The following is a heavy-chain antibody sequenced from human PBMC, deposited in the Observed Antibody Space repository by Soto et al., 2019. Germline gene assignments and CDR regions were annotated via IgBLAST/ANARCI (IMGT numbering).Heavy chain of an antibody. J-gene: IGHJ4*02. D-gene: IGHD1-20*01. CDR1: GFIFSSYW. Sequence: GGSLRLSYAASGFIFSSYWMHWVRQAPGKGLVWVSRINNDGSDTTYADFVKGRFTVFRDNTRKPLYLEMKILRGEDTAVYFCSRDITVTPVYWGQGTLVTVSS. CDR2: INNDGSDT. V-gene: IGHV3-74*01. CDR3: SRDITVTPVY.